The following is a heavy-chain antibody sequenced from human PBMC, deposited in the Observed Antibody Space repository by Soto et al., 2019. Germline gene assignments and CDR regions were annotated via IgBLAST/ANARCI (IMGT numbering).Heavy chain of an antibody. Sequence: SVKVSCKASGGTFSSYAISWVRQAPGQGLEWMGGIIPIFGTANYAQKFQGRVTITADESTSTAYMELSSLRSEDTAVYYCARATYYDSSGYSLTPSGMDFWGQGTTVTVSS. D-gene: IGHD3-22*01. CDR2: IIPIFGTA. V-gene: IGHV1-69*13. CDR1: GGTFSSYA. CDR3: ARATYYDSSGYSLTPSGMDF. J-gene: IGHJ6*02.